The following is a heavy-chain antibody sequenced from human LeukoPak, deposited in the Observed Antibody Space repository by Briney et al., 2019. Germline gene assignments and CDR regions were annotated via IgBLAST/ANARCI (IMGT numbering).Heavy chain of an antibody. CDR1: GGSLSGYY. J-gene: IGHJ6*03. Sequence: SETLSLTCAVYGGSLSGYYWSWIRQPPGKGLEWIGEINHSGSTNYNPSLKSRVTISVDTSKNQFSLKLSSVTAADTAVYYCASGTKYGYYYYYYMDVWGKGTTVTVSS. V-gene: IGHV4-34*01. CDR2: INHSGST. CDR3: ASGTKYGYYYYYYMDV. D-gene: IGHD4-17*01.